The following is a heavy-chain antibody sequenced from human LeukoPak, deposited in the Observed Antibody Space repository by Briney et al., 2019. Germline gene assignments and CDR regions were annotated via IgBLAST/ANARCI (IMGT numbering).Heavy chain of an antibody. CDR3: ARARLFDWLLPFDY. CDR2: IYYSGST. D-gene: IGHD3-9*01. J-gene: IGHJ4*02. CDR1: GGSISSGDYY. Sequence: SQTLSLTCTVSGGSISSGDYYWSWVRQPPGKGLEWIGYIYYSGSTYYNPSLKSRVTISVDTSKNQCSLKLSSVTAADTAVYYCARARLFDWLLPFDYWGQGTLVTVSS. V-gene: IGHV4-30-4*01.